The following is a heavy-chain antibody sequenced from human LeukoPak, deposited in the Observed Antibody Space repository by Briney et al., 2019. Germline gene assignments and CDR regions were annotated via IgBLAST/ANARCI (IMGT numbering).Heavy chain of an antibody. V-gene: IGHV4-30-4*08. J-gene: IGHJ5*02. Sequence: LRLSCASSGFTFSSYSMNWVRQPPGKGLEWIGYIYDSGSTYYNPSLKSRTTISVDTSKNQFSLKLTSVTAADTAVYYCARAGWRIVVVPAAKDNWFDPWGQGTLVTVSS. CDR1: GFTFSSYS. CDR3: ARAGWRIVVVPAAKDNWFDP. CDR2: IYDSGST. D-gene: IGHD2-2*01.